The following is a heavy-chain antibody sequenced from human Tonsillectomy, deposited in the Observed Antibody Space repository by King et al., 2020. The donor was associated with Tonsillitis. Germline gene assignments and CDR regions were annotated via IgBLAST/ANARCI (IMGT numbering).Heavy chain of an antibody. V-gene: IGHV3-33*08. CDR1: GFTFSRFG. Sequence: VQLVESGGGVVQPGRSLRLSCAASGFTFSRFGMHWVRQAPGKGLEWVAVVWADGSQKYNVDSVTGRFTISRDNSKNTLYLQMNNLRVEDTAVNYCARRNSRTGYYYYLDVWGKGITVTVSS. D-gene: IGHD2/OR15-2a*01. CDR2: VWADGSQK. J-gene: IGHJ6*03. CDR3: ARRNSRTGYYYYLDV.